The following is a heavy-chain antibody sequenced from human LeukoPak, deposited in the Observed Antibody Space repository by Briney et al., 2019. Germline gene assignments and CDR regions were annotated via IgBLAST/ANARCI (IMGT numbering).Heavy chain of an antibody. V-gene: IGHV4-38-2*02. CDR1: GYSISSGYY. J-gene: IGHJ4*02. CDR3: ARAPNFITATNTGVDY. Sequence: SETLSLTCTVSGYSISSGYYWGWIRQPPGKGLEWIGSIYHSGSTCYNPSLKSRVTISVDTSKNQFSLKLSSVTAADTAVYYCARAPNFITATNTGVDYWGQGTLVTVSS. D-gene: IGHD1-7*01. CDR2: IYHSGST.